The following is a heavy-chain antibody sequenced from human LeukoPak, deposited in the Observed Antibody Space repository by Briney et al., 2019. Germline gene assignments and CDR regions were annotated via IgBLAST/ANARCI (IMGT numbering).Heavy chain of an antibody. J-gene: IGHJ6*02. CDR1: GFTFSSYG. V-gene: IGHV3-30*03. CDR2: ISYDGNKR. CDR3: ARDSYGMDV. Sequence: AGGSLRLSCAASGFTFSSYGMHWVRQAPVKGLEWVAIISYDGNKRYYADSVKGRFTISRDNSKNTLYLQMNSLRAEDTAVYYCARDSYGMDVWGQGTTVTVSS.